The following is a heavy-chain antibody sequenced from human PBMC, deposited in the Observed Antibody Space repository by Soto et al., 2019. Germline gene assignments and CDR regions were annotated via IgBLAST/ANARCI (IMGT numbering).Heavy chain of an antibody. D-gene: IGHD4-17*01. J-gene: IGHJ5*02. CDR2: IDHTGRT. Sequence: SETQSLTCTASAASMGGTSHYWGWIRQPPGKGLEWIASIDHTGRTFHNSSLKSRVTISIDTSKSQFSLQLNSVTAADTAVYYCARYPTGLNWFDPWGQGIQVTVSS. CDR3: ARYPTGLNWFDP. CDR1: AASMGGTSHY. V-gene: IGHV4-39*01.